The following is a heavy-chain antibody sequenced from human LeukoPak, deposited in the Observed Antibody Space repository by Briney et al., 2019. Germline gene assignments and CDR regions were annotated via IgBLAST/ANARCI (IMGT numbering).Heavy chain of an antibody. CDR1: GYTLTELS. CDR3: ATDLVVPAAIGPLD. J-gene: IGHJ4*02. D-gene: IGHD2-2*01. V-gene: IGHV1-24*01. CDR2: FDPEDGET. Sequence: GASVKVSCKVSGYTLTELSMHWVRQAPGKGLEWMGGFDPEDGETVYAQKFQGRVTMTEDTSTDTAYMELSSLRSEDTAVYYCATDLVVPAAIGPLDWGQGTLVTVSS.